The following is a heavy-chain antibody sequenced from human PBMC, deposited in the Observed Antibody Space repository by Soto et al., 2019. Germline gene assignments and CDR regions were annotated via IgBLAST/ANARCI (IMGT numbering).Heavy chain of an antibody. CDR1: GFTFSRYA. V-gene: IGHV3-23*01. CDR3: AASSGSFRYQAY. D-gene: IGHD3-10*01. J-gene: IGHJ4*02. CDR2: ISGSGGNT. Sequence: GGSLRLSCTASGFTFSRYAMSWGRQAPGKGLEWVSAISGSGGNTYYADSVKGRFTISRDNSKNTLYLQMNGLRAEDTAVYYCAASSGSFRYQAYWGQGTLVTVSS.